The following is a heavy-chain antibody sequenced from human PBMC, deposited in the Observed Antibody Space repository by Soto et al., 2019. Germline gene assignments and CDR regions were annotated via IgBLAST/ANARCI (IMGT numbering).Heavy chain of an antibody. J-gene: IGHJ3*02. V-gene: IGHV3-21*01. CDR3: ARDRTPNYAYYYGSGSQWGDAFDI. CDR1: GFTFSSYS. D-gene: IGHD3-10*01. Sequence: EVQLVESGGGLVKPGGSLRLSCAASGFTFSSYSMNWVRQAPGKGLEWVSSISSSSSYIYYADSVKGRFTISRDNAKNSLYLQMNSLRAEDTAVYYCARDRTPNYAYYYGSGSQWGDAFDIWGQGTMVTVSS. CDR2: ISSSSSYI.